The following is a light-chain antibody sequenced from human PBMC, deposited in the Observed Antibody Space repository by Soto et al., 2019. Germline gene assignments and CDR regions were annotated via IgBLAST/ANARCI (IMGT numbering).Light chain of an antibody. CDR2: GES. CDR1: QSVRSY. V-gene: IGKV3-20*01. Sequence: DIMLTQSPGTLSLSPVERATLSCRASQSVRSYLAWYQQKPGQAPRILIYGESSRATGIPDRFSGSGSGTDLNLTISRLEPEDFAVYYCQKYGSSPQTFGQGTKVDIK. J-gene: IGKJ1*01. CDR3: QKYGSSPQT.